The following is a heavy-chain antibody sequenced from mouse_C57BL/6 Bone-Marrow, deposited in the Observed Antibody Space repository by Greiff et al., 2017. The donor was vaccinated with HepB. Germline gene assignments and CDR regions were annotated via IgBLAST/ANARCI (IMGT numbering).Heavy chain of an antibody. CDR1: GFTFSSFG. D-gene: IGHD1-1*01. CDR3: ARSDFGSSQSFDY. V-gene: IGHV5-17*02. J-gene: IGHJ2*01. Sequence: EVQGVESGGGLVQPGGSRKLSCAASGFTFSSFGLHWVRQAPDKGLEWVAYISSASSSIYYADTVKGRFTISRDNPKNTLFLQMTSLRSEDTAMFYCARSDFGSSQSFDYWGQGATLTVSS. CDR2: ISSASSSI.